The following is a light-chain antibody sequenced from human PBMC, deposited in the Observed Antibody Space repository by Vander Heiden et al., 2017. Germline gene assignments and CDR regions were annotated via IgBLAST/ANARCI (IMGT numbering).Light chain of an antibody. V-gene: IGLV2-8*01. CDR2: EVT. Sequence: QSALTQPPSAPGSPGQSVTISCTGTSSDVGGYDYVSWYQQHPGKAPKLVIYEVTKRPSGVPDRFSGSKSGNTASLTVSGLQADDEADYYCSSYAGTNIPFVFGTGTQVTVL. CDR1: SSDVGGYDY. J-gene: IGLJ1*01. CDR3: SSYAGTNIPFV.